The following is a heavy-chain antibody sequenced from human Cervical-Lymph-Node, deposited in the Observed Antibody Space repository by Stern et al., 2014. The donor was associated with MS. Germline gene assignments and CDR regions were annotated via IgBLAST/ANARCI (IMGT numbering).Heavy chain of an antibody. CDR1: GYTFTSYD. CDR2: MNANSGST. V-gene: IGHV1-8*01. Sequence: VQLVESGAEVEKPGASVKVSCKASGYTFTSYDINWVRQAPGQGLEWMGWMNANSGSTCYAETVQGRVTITRDNSKSTLYMEMSRLGSEDAAVYCGAGHSSSWLGYGMDVWGQGTTVTVSS. J-gene: IGHJ6*02. CDR3: AGHSSSWLGYGMDV. D-gene: IGHD6-13*01.